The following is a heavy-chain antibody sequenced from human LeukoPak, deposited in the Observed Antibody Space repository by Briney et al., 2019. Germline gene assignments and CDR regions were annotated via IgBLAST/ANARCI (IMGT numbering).Heavy chain of an antibody. CDR1: RFTFSSYG. J-gene: IGHJ4*02. D-gene: IGHD4-17*01. CDR2: IWYDGSNK. CDR3: ARDTDDPTLDYFDY. Sequence: GGSLRLSCAASRFTFSSYGMHWVRQAPGKGLEWVAVIWYDGSNKYYADSVKGRFTISRDNSKNTLYLQMNSLRAEDTAVYYCARDTDDPTLDYFDYWGQGTLVTVSS. V-gene: IGHV3-33*01.